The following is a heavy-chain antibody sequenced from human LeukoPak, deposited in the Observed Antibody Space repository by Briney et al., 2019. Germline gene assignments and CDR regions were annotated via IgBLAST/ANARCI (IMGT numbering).Heavy chain of an antibody. CDR3: ARDRGQSSGWGYYYYYMDV. V-gene: IGHV4-4*07. J-gene: IGHJ6*03. Sequence: SETLSLTCTVSGGSISSYYWSWIRQPAGKGLEWIGRIYTCGSTNYNPSLKSRVTMSVDTSKNQFSLKLSSVTAADTAVYYCARDRGQSSGWGYYYYYMDVWGKGTTVTVSS. CDR2: IYTCGST. CDR1: GGSISSYY. D-gene: IGHD6-19*01.